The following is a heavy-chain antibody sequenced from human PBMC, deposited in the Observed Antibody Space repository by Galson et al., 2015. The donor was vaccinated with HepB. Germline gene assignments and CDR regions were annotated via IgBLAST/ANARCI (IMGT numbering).Heavy chain of an antibody. Sequence: QSGAEVKKPGESLKISCKGSGYSFSNYWIGWVRQMPGKGPEWVGFVWPGDSETTYSPSFQGQVTISADKAIATDYLQWSSLQASDTAVYYCARLGRGSARFADYWGQGTLVTVSS. CDR2: VWPGDSET. CDR1: GYSFSNYW. D-gene: IGHD2-15*01. J-gene: IGHJ4*02. CDR3: ARLGRGSARFADY. V-gene: IGHV5-51*01.